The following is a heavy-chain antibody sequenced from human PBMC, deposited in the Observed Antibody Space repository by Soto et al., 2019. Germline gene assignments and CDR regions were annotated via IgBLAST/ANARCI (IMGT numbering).Heavy chain of an antibody. CDR1: GFNFNSYT. J-gene: IGHJ6*02. CDR2: ISSSGYI. CDR3: ARDCSGGSCYPGMDV. Sequence: GGSLRLSCAASGFNFNSYTINWVRQAPGKRLEWVSSISSSGYIFSTDSVRGRFTISRDNAKNSVYLHINSLRAEDTAVYFCARDCSGGSCYPGMDVWGQGTTVTVSS. V-gene: IGHV3-21*01. D-gene: IGHD2-15*01.